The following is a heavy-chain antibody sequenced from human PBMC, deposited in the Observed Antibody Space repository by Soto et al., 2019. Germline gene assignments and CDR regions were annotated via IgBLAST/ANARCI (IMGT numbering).Heavy chain of an antibody. D-gene: IGHD4-17*01. CDR1: GFSLSTSGVG. CDR3: AHRRVGVTTLGWFDP. V-gene: IGHV2-5*02. J-gene: IGHJ5*02. Sequence: QITLKESGPTLVKPTQTLTLTCTFSGFSLSTSGVGVGWIRQPPGKALEWLALIYWDDDKRYSPSLKSRLTTTKDTSKNQVVLTMTNMDPVDTATYYCAHRRVGVTTLGWFDPWGQGTLVTVSS. CDR2: IYWDDDK.